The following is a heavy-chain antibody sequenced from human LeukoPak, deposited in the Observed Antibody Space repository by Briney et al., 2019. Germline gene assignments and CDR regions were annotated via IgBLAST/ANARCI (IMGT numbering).Heavy chain of an antibody. CDR2: TSGDGGSR. J-gene: IGHJ4*02. Sequence: GGSLRLSCAASGFTFSGFAMSWVRQAPGKGLEWVSLTSGDGGSRYYADSVKGRFTISRDNSKNSLYLQMNSLRTEDTALYYCVKENTYYYESSGYALDYWGQGTLVTVSS. V-gene: IGHV3-43*02. D-gene: IGHD3-22*01. CDR3: VKENTYYYESSGYALDY. CDR1: GFTFSGFA.